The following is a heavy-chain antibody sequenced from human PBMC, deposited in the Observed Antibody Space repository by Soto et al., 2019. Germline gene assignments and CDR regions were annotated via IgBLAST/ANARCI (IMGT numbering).Heavy chain of an antibody. J-gene: IGHJ4*02. CDR2: ISSSSSTM. CDR3: AIANYAGSGYPFDD. D-gene: IGHD3-22*01. V-gene: IGHV3-48*01. CDR1: GFTLSSYG. Sequence: PGGSLRLSCAVSGFTLSSYGIHWVRQAPGKGLGWVSYISSSSSTMYYADSVKGRFTISRDNAKNSLYLQMNSLRAEDTAVYYCAIANYAGSGYPFDDWGQGAVVTVSS.